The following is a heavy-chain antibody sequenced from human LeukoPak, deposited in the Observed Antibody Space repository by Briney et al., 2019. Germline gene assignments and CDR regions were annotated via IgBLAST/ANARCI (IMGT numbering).Heavy chain of an antibody. CDR3: AREVGSTIRPPFDY. D-gene: IGHD5/OR15-5a*01. CDR2: IWYDGSNK. V-gene: IGHV3-33*01. CDR1: GFTFSRYG. Sequence: GGSLRLSCAASGFTFSRYGMHWVRQAPGKGLEWVAVIWYDGSNKYYADSVKGRFTISRDNSKNTLYLQMNSLRAEDTAVYYCAREVGSTIRPPFDYWGQGTLVPVSS. J-gene: IGHJ4*02.